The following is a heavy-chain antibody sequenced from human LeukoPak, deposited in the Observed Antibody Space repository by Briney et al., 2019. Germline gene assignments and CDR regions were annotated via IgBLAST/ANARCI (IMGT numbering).Heavy chain of an antibody. CDR2: IYYSGST. CDR1: GGSISSYY. V-gene: IGHV4-59*12. CDR3: ARDYGSGCDY. Sequence: PSETLSLTCTVSGGSISSYYWSWIRQPPGKGLEWIGYIYYSGSTNYNPSLKSRVTISVDTSKNQFSLKLSSVTAADTAVYYCARDYGSGCDYWGQGTLVTVSS. J-gene: IGHJ4*02. D-gene: IGHD5-12*01.